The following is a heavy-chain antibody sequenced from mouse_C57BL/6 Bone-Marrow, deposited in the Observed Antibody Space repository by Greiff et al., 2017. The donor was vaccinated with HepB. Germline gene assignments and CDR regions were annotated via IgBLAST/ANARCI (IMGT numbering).Heavy chain of an antibody. J-gene: IGHJ4*01. D-gene: IGHD4-1*01. CDR3: ASLTLDY. Sequence: QVQLQQSGPGLVQPSQSLSITCTVSGFSLTSYGVHWVRQSPGKGLEWLGVIWRGGSTDYNAAFISRLSISKDNSKYQVFCNMNSLQADDTAIYYCASLTLDYGGQGTAVTVSS. V-gene: IGHV2-2*01. CDR2: IWRGGST. CDR1: GFSLTSYG.